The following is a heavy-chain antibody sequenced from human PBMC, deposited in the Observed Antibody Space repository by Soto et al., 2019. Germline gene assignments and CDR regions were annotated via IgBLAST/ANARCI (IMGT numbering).Heavy chain of an antibody. CDR1: GFTFGDYA. CDR2: IRSKGYGGTT. V-gene: IGHV3-49*03. D-gene: IGHD2-21*01. J-gene: IGHJ5*02. Sequence: GGSLRLSCTTSGFTFGDYAMSWFRQAPGKGLEWVCFIRSKGYGGTTQYAASVKGRLTISRGDSESIAYLQMDSLKTGDTALYYCARVGSASLLVVVIADXWGQGTQLTVSX. CDR3: ARVGSASLLVVVIADX.